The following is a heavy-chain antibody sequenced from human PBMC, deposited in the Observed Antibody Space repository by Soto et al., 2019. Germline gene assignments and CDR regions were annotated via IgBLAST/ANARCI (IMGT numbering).Heavy chain of an antibody. J-gene: IGHJ3*02. CDR2: IYYSGST. CDR1: GGSISSGGYY. V-gene: IGHV4-31*03. D-gene: IGHD2-21*02. CDR3: ARDHGYCGGDCYSFAFDI. Sequence: PSETLSLTCTVSGGSISSGGYYWSWIRQHPGKGLEWIGYIYYSGSTYYNPSLKSRVTISVDTSKNQFSLKLSSVTAADTAVYYFARDHGYCGGDCYSFAFDIWGQGTMVTVSS.